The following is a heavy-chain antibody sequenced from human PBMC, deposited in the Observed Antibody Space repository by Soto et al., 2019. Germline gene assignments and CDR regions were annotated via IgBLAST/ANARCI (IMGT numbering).Heavy chain of an antibody. J-gene: IGHJ4*02. CDR3: AAYSSSSNRFDY. CDR1: GGSISSSSYY. D-gene: IGHD6-6*01. CDR2: IYYSGST. Sequence: PSETLSLTCTVSGGSISSSSYYWGWIRQPPGKGLEWIGSIYYSGSTYYNPSLKSRVTISVDTSKNQFSLKLSSVTAADTAVYYCAAYSSSSNRFDYWGQGTLVTVSS. V-gene: IGHV4-39*01.